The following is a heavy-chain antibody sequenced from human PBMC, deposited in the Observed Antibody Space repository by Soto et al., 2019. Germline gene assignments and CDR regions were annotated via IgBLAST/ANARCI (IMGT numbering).Heavy chain of an antibody. D-gene: IGHD6-13*01. V-gene: IGHV1-3*01. J-gene: IGHJ5*02. CDR2: INPATGDT. CDR3: ARAAGRSKLLPYFFDP. Sequence: QIHLVQSGAEVRKPGASVRISCQASGYAFTTSAIHWVRQAPGQSLEWMGWINPATGDTKYSQNVRGMVTFALDTSATTAYMDLTSLASHDTAVYFCARAAGRSKLLPYFFDPWGQGTLVTVSS. CDR1: GYAFTTSA.